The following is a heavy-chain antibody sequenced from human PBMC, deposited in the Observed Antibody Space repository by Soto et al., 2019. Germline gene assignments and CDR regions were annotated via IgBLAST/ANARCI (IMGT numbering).Heavy chain of an antibody. V-gene: IGHV1-69*02. D-gene: IGHD2-2*01. Sequence: SVKVSCKASGGTFRSYTISWVRQAPGQGLEWMGRIIPILGIANYAQKFQGRVTITADKSTSTAYMELSSLRSEDTAVYYCATELSLDIVVVPAAPFDYWGQGTLVTVSS. CDR1: GGTFRSYT. CDR3: ATELSLDIVVVPAAPFDY. CDR2: IIPILGIA. J-gene: IGHJ4*02.